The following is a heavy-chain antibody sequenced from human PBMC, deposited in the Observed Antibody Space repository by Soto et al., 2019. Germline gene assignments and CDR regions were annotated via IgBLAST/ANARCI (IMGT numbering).Heavy chain of an antibody. V-gene: IGHV1-69*13. CDR2: IIPIFGTA. Sequence: SVKVSCKASGGTFSSYAISWVRQAPGQGLEWMGGIIPIFGTASYAQKFQGRVTITADESTSTAYMELSSLRSEDTAVYYCARLNPDIVLMDVWGQGTTVTVSS. CDR1: GGTFSSYA. CDR3: ARLNPDIVLMDV. D-gene: IGHD2-8*01. J-gene: IGHJ6*02.